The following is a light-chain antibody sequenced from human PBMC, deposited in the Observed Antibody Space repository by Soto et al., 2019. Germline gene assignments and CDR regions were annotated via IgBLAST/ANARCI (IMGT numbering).Light chain of an antibody. Sequence: QSALTQPPSASGSPGQSVTISCTGSDTDVGGYEYVSWYQQHPGKSPHLIIFEVNKRPSGVPNRFSGSKSGNTASLTVSALQADDEASYYCSSFAGANIWVFGGGTKLTVL. J-gene: IGLJ3*02. V-gene: IGLV2-8*01. CDR3: SSFAGANIWV. CDR1: DTDVGGYEY. CDR2: EVN.